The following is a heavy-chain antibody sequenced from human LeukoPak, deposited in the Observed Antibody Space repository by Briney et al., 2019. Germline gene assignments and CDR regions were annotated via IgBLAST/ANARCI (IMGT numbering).Heavy chain of an antibody. CDR2: ISSSSSYI. J-gene: IGHJ4*02. Sequence: GGSLRLSCAAPGFTFSTYSMNWVRQAPGKGLEWVSSISSSSSYIYYADSVKGRFTISRDNAKDSLYLQMNGLRAEDTAVYYCARDRSASIAVVTAEIDYWGQGTLVTVSS. CDR3: ARDRSASIAVVTAEIDY. CDR1: GFTFSTYS. D-gene: IGHD6-19*01. V-gene: IGHV3-21*01.